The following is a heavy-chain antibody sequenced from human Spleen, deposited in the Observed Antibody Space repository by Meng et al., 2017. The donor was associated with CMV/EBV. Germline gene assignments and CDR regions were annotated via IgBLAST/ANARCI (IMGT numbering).Heavy chain of an antibody. J-gene: IGHJ6*02. Sequence: SETLSLTCTVSGGSVSSGTYSWNWIRQSPGKGLEWIGYIYYSGTTNYNPPLKSRVTISMDRSKNQFSLKLRSVTAADTAVYYCAREIDYFSGMDVWGQGATVTVS. CDR1: GGSVSSGTYS. CDR2: IYYSGTT. D-gene: IGHD2-21*01. V-gene: IGHV4-61*01. CDR3: AREIDYFSGMDV.